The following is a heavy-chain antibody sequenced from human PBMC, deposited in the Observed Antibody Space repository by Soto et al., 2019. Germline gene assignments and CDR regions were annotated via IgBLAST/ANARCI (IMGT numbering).Heavy chain of an antibody. CDR1: GDTVSTNTAA. CDR3: ARDWGYDPDPTYYYGMDV. CDR2: IYYKSRWYN. V-gene: IGHV6-1*01. J-gene: IGHJ6*02. D-gene: IGHD5-12*01. Sequence: PSQTLSLTCAISGDTVSTNTAAWNWIGQSPSRGLEWLGRIYYKSRWYNDYSESLKSRIAIIPDTSRNQFSLQLNSVIPEDTAVYYCARDWGYDPDPTYYYGMDVWGQGTKVTVSS.